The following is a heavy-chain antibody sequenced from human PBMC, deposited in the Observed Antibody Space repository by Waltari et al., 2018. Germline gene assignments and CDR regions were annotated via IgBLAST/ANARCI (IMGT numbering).Heavy chain of an antibody. CDR2: ITSDGSRT. CDR1: GFTFSTYW. Sequence: VQLGESGGGLVQPGGSLRLSCEASGFTFSTYWMCWVRQVPGKGRVWVSTITSDGSRTRYADSVKGRFTVSRDNAKNTLYLQMNSLRAEDTAVYYCASHRPGGYGMDVWGHGTTVTVSS. D-gene: IGHD2-15*01. V-gene: IGHV3-74*01. J-gene: IGHJ6*02. CDR3: ASHRPGGYGMDV.